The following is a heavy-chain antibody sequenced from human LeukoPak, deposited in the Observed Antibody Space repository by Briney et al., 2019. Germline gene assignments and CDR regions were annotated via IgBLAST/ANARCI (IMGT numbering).Heavy chain of an antibody. J-gene: IGHJ4*02. V-gene: IGHV3-23*01. CDR3: AKGRAGGLGSYY. Sequence: GGSLRLSCAVSGFTFSSYAMSWVRQAPGKWLEWVSAISGSGGSTYYADSVKGRFTISRDNSKNTLYLQMNSLRAEDTAVYYCAKGRAGGLGSYYWGQGTLVTVSS. CDR2: ISGSGGST. CDR1: GFTFSSYA. D-gene: IGHD6-19*01.